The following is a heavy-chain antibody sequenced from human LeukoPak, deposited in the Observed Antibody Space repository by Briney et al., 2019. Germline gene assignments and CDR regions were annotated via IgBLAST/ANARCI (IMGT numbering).Heavy chain of an antibody. CDR1: GFTFSSYA. Sequence: GRSLRLSCAASGFTFSSYAMHWVRQAPGKGLEWVAVISYDGSNKYYADSVKGRFTISRDNSKNTLYLQMNSLRAEDTAVYYCARSRGYCSSTSCYMGPDAFDIWGQGTMVTVSS. V-gene: IGHV3-30-3*01. CDR3: ARSRGYCSSTSCYMGPDAFDI. D-gene: IGHD2-2*02. J-gene: IGHJ3*02. CDR2: ISYDGSNK.